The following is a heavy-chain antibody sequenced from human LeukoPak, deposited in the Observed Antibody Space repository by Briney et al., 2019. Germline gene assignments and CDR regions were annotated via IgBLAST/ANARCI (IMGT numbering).Heavy chain of an antibody. D-gene: IGHD1-7*01. CDR2: ISSSSSTI. J-gene: IGHJ4*02. CDR3: AREVPNWNYDY. Sequence: GGSLRLSCAASGFTFSSYSMNWVRQAPGKGLEWVSYISSSSSTIYYADSVKGRFTISRDNAKNSLYLQMNSLRAEDTAVYYCAREVPNWNYDYWGQGTLVTVSS. CDR1: GFTFSSYS. V-gene: IGHV3-48*01.